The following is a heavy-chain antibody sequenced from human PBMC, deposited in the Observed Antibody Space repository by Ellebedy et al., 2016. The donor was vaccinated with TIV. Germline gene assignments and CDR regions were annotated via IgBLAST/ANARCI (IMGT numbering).Heavy chain of an antibody. D-gene: IGHD5-12*01. Sequence: ASVKVSCKVSGYTLTELSMHWVRQAPGKGLEWMGSFDPEDGETIYAQKFQGRVTMTEDTSTDTAYMELNSLRSEDTAVYYCATESSVATSYYYYYGMDVWGQGTTVTVSS. CDR2: FDPEDGET. CDR3: ATESSVATSYYYYYGMDV. CDR1: GYTLTELS. V-gene: IGHV1-24*01. J-gene: IGHJ6*02.